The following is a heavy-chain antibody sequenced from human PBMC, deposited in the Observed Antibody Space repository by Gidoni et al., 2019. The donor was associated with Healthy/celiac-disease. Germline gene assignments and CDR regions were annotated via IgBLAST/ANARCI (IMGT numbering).Heavy chain of an antibody. J-gene: IGHJ5*02. CDR3: AREAQHIVVGWSWFDP. Sequence: QVQLVESGGGVVQPGRSLRLSCAASGFPFSSYGMHWVRPAPGKGLGWLAVIWYDGSNKYYADSVKGRFTISRDNSKNTLYLQMNSLRAEDTAVYYCAREAQHIVVGWSWFDPWGQGTLVTVSS. CDR2: IWYDGSNK. V-gene: IGHV3-33*08. CDR1: GFPFSSYG. D-gene: IGHD2-21*01.